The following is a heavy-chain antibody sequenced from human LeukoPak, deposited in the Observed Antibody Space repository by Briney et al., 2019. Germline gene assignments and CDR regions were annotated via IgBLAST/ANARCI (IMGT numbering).Heavy chain of an antibody. Sequence: GGSLGLSCAVSGLTFSSYGMHWVRQAPGKGLEWVAVIWHDGSNKYYADSVKGRFTISRDNSKNTLYLQMNSLRAEDTAVYYCVGGAGWSFDYWGQGTLVTVSS. J-gene: IGHJ4*02. CDR1: GLTFSSYG. V-gene: IGHV3-33*01. D-gene: IGHD1-26*01. CDR3: VGGAGWSFDY. CDR2: IWHDGSNK.